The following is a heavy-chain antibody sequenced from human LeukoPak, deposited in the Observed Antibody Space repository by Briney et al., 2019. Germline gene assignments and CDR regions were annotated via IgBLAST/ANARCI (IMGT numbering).Heavy chain of an antibody. CDR3: ARRITMVRGVIITRGRIDY. CDR2: IYYSGST. J-gene: IGHJ4*02. V-gene: IGHV4-39*07. D-gene: IGHD3-10*01. Sequence: SETLSLTCTVSGGSISSSSYYWGWIRQPPGTGLEWIGSIYYSGSTYYNPSLKSRVTISVDTSKNQFSLKLSSVTAADTAVYYCARRITMVRGVIITRGRIDYWGQGTLVTVSS. CDR1: GGSISSSSYY.